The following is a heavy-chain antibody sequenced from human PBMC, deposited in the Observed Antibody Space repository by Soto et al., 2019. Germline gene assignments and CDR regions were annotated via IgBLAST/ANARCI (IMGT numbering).Heavy chain of an antibody. V-gene: IGHV1-18*01. CDR2: ISLYSDGT. D-gene: IGHD2-2*01. Sequence: ASVKVSCKTPGYTFSNYGITWVRQAPGQPLEWLGWISLYSDGTNYAQKFQGRVSMNTDTSTTTAYMELRSLRSDDTAVYYCARVVPGAEAWFGPWGQGTLVTVS. CDR1: GYTFSNYG. CDR3: ARVVPGAEAWFGP. J-gene: IGHJ5*02.